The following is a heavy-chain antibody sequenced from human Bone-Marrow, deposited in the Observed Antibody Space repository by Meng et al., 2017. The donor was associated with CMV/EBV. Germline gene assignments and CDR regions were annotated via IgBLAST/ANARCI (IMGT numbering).Heavy chain of an antibody. J-gene: IGHJ4*02. Sequence: ASVKVSCKASGYTFTSYDINWVRQATGQGLEWMGWMNPNSGNTGYAQKFQGRVTMTRNTSISTAYMELSSLRSEDTAVYYCARGLEYSSSPEKDYWGQGTLVTVSS. CDR1: GYTFTSYD. CDR3: ARGLEYSSSPEKDY. CDR2: MNPNSGNT. V-gene: IGHV1-8*01. D-gene: IGHD6-6*01.